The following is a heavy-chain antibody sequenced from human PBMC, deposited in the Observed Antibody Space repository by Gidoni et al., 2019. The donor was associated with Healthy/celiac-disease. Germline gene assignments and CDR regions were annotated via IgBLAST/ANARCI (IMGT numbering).Heavy chain of an antibody. J-gene: IGHJ6*02. V-gene: IGHV4-59*01. CDR3: ARGIVVVTATTYYYGMDV. Sequence: SCTVSGGSISSYYWSWIRQPPGKGLEWIGYIYYSGSTNYNPSLKRRVTISVDTSKNQFSLKLSSVTAADTAVYYCARGIVVVTATTYYYGMDVWGQGTTVTVSS. D-gene: IGHD2-21*02. CDR1: GGSISSYY. CDR2: IYYSGST.